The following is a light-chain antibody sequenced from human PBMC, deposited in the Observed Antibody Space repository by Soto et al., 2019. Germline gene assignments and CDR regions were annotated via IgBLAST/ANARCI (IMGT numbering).Light chain of an antibody. CDR3: QQYYVTPLT. CDR1: QNILYNSNNKNY. V-gene: IGKV4-1*01. CDR2: WAS. Sequence: DIVMTQSPDSLAVSLGERATINCKSSQNILYNSNNKNYLAWYQQKAGQPPKLLIYWASTRESGVPDRFIGSGSGTDFTLTISSLQAEDVAVYYCQQYYVTPLTFGGGTKVEI. J-gene: IGKJ4*01.